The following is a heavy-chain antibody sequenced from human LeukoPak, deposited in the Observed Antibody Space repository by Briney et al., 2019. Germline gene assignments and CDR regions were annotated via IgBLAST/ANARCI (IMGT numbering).Heavy chain of an antibody. CDR1: GGTFSSYA. J-gene: IGHJ6*03. Sequence: SVKVSCKASGGTFSSYAISWVRQAPRQGLEWMGGIIPIFGTANYAQKFQGRVTITADKSTSTAYMELSSLRSEDTAVYYRARGTSTIFGVVTGRDYYYYYMDVWGKGTTVTVSS. CDR3: ARGTSTIFGVVTGRDYYYYYMDV. CDR2: IIPIFGTA. V-gene: IGHV1-69*06. D-gene: IGHD3-3*01.